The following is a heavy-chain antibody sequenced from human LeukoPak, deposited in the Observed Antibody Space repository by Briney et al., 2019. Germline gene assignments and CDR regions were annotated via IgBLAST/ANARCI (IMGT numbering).Heavy chain of an antibody. CDR1: GGSISSGGYS. CDR3: ARAYGDYFFSDSLGPYWYFDL. Sequence: SQTLSLTCAVSGGSISSGGYSWSWIRQPPGKGLEWIGYIYHSGSTYYNPSLKSRVTISVDTSKNQFSLKLSSVTAADTAVYYCARAYGDYFFSDSLGPYWYFDLWGRGTLVTVSS. D-gene: IGHD4-17*01. V-gene: IGHV4-30-2*01. J-gene: IGHJ2*01. CDR2: IYHSGST.